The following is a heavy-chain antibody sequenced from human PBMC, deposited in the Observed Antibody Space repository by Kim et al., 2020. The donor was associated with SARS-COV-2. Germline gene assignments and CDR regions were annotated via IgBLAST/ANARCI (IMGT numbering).Heavy chain of an antibody. CDR1: GYTFTSYG. CDR3: ARDTDEWLPAPMAVAGKGRNYYYYGMDV. V-gene: IGHV1-18*04. J-gene: IGHJ6*02. CDR2: ISAYNGNT. Sequence: ASVKVSCKASGYTFTSYGISWVRQAPGQGLEWMGWISAYNGNTNYAQKLQGRVTMTTDTSTSTAYMELRSLRSDDTAVYYCARDTDEWLPAPMAVAGKGRNYYYYGMDVWGQGTTVTVSS. D-gene: IGHD6-19*01.